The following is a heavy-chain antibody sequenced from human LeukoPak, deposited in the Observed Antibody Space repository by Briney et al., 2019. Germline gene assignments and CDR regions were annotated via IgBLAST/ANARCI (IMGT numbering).Heavy chain of an antibody. D-gene: IGHD4-17*01. Sequence: GGSLRLSCAASGFTFSDYTLIWVRQAPGKGLEWVSAISGTGGTTYYADSVKGRCTISRDNARNTLYLQMNSLRAEDTALYFCGKNPIGDYVCAIDLWGPETMGTVSS. J-gene: IGHJ3*01. CDR1: GFTFSDYT. CDR3: GKNPIGDYVCAIDL. V-gene: IGHV3-23*01. CDR2: ISGTGGTT.